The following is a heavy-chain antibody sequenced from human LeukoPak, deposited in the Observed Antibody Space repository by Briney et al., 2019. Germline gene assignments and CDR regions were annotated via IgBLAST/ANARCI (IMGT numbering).Heavy chain of an antibody. Sequence: GGSLRLSCAASGFTFSSYAMSWVRQAPGKGLEWVSAISGSGGSTYYADSVKGRFTISRDNSKNTLYLQMNSLRAEDTAVYYCAKRKAPMGVVGDAFDIWGQGTMVTVSS. CDR1: GFTFSSYA. CDR2: ISGSGGST. J-gene: IGHJ3*02. CDR3: AKRKAPMGVVGDAFDI. V-gene: IGHV3-23*01. D-gene: IGHD1-26*01.